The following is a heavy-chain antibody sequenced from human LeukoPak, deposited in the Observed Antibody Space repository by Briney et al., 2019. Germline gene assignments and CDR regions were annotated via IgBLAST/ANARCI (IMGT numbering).Heavy chain of an antibody. D-gene: IGHD4-17*01. CDR3: ARPQRAVTTFYYYYYGMDV. CDR1: GYTFTCYY. CDR2: INPNSGGT. V-gene: IGHV1-2*02. Sequence: ASVKVSCKASGYTFTCYYMHWVRQAPGQGLEWMGWINPNSGGTNYAQKFQGRVTMTRDTSISTAYMELSRLRSDDTAVYYCARPQRAVTTFYYYYYGMDVWGQGTTVTVSS. J-gene: IGHJ6*02.